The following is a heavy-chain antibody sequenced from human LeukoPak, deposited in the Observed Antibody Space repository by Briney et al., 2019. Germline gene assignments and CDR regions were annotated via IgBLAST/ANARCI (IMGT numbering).Heavy chain of an antibody. Sequence: GGSLRLSCATSGFIFSDCDMHWVRQASGKGLEWVGRITTKAKSYATTYGALLKGRFTISRDDSDNTAYLQMNSLRSEDTAVYYCTTFNRGHYWGQGTLVTVSS. D-gene: IGHD2/OR15-2a*01. J-gene: IGHJ4*02. CDR1: GFIFSDCD. CDR3: TTFNRGHY. V-gene: IGHV3-73*01. CDR2: ITTKAKSYAT.